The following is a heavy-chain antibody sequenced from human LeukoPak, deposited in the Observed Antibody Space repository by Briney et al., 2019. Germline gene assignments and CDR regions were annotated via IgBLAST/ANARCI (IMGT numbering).Heavy chain of an antibody. J-gene: IGHJ4*02. CDR3: ARDRRMRVRGYGKTGTTALDY. Sequence: GGSLRLSCVASGITFSSYDMSWVRQAPGKGLEWVSGVSGSGGSRNYADSVKGRFTISRDNSEKTLYLQMNSLRAEDTAVYYCARDRRMRVRGYGKTGTTALDYWGQGTLVTVSS. D-gene: IGHD1-7*01. CDR2: VSGSGGSR. V-gene: IGHV3-23*01. CDR1: GITFSSYD.